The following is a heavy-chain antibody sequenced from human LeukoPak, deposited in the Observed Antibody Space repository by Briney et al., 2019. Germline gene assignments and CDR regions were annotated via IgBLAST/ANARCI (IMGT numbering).Heavy chain of an antibody. D-gene: IGHD3-16*01. CDR2: INTNTGNP. CDR1: AYTFTGYY. V-gene: IGHV7-4-1*02. CDR3: ARRTAGEFDY. J-gene: IGHJ4*01. Sequence: ASVKVSCKASAYTFTGYYMHWVRQAPGQGLEWMGWINTNTGNPTYAQGFTGRFVFSLDTSVNTAYLQISSLKAEDTAVYYCARRTAGEFDYWGQGTLVTVSS.